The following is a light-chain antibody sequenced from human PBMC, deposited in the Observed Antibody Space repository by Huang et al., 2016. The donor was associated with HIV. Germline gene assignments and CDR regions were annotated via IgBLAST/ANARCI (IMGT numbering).Light chain of an antibody. V-gene: IGKV1-9*01. Sequence: IQLTQSPSSLSASVGDRVTITCRASQDISSYLAWYQQKPGKAPNLLIYAASTLHSGVPSRFSGSGSATDFTRTITSLQPEDFATYYCQQLNGYPPYTFGQGTKLEIK. CDR3: QQLNGYPPYT. CDR1: QDISSY. J-gene: IGKJ2*01. CDR2: AAS.